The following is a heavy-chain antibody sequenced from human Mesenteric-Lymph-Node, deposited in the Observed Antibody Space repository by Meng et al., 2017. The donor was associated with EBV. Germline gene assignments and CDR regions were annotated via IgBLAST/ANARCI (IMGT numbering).Heavy chain of an antibody. CDR1: GGSISGYF. D-gene: IGHD4-23*01. Sequence: QMQLQESGPGLVKASETLSLTCTVSGGSISGYFWSWIRQPLGKGLEWIGEINHSGGTNYNPSLESRVTISVDASKNQFSLKLRSVTAADTAVYYCARGGGVLTPLDYWGQGGLVTVSS. V-gene: IGHV4-34*01. J-gene: IGHJ4*02. CDR2: INHSGGT. CDR3: ARGGGVLTPLDY.